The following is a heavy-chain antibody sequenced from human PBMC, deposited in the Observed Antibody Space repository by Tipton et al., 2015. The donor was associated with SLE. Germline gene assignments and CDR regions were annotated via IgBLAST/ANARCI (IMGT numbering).Heavy chain of an antibody. Sequence: GLVKPSETLSLTCTVSAGSLTNTNYYWGWIRQPPGKGLEWIGSFFYTGSTYHNPSLKSRVSFSIETSKFQFSLKMNSVTAADTAVYYCARDWGYCSGNTCYEGRIDPWGQGALVTVSS. V-gene: IGHV4-39*07. CDR2: FFYTGST. D-gene: IGHD2-15*01. J-gene: IGHJ5*02. CDR3: ARDWGYCSGNTCYEGRIDP. CDR1: AGSLTNTNYY.